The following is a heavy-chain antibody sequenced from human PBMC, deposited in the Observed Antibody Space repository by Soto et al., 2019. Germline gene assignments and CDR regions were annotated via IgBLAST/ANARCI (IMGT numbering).Heavy chain of an antibody. CDR1: GGSISSYY. CDR2: IYYSGST. D-gene: IGHD3-10*01. V-gene: IGHV4-59*01. Sequence: TSETLSLTCTVSGGSISSYYWSWIRQPPGKGLEWIGYIYYSGSTNYNPSLKSRVTISVDTSKNQFSLKLSSVTAADTAVYYCASDYGSGPGGWFDPWGQGTLVTVPS. CDR3: ASDYGSGPGGWFDP. J-gene: IGHJ5*02.